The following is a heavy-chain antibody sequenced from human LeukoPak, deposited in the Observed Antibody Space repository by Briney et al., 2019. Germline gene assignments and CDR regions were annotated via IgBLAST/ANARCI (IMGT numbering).Heavy chain of an antibody. Sequence: GGSLRLSCATSGFSFSSYAMSWVRQAPGKGLEWVSAMSSSDDGRYYAASVRGRFTISRDTSRSTLHLQMNSLRAEGAAVYYCAKAPVTSCRGAFCYPFDYWGQGTLVTVSS. V-gene: IGHV3-23*01. CDR2: MSSSDDGR. J-gene: IGHJ4*02. CDR3: AKAPVTSCRGAFCYPFDY. D-gene: IGHD2-15*01. CDR1: GFSFSSYA.